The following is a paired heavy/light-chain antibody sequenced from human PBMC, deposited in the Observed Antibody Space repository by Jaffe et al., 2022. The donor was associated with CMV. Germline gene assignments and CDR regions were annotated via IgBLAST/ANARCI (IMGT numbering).Light chain of an antibody. CDR2: AAS. CDR3: QQYNSYPYT. V-gene: IGKV1D-16*01. CDR1: QGISSW. Sequence: DIQMTQSPSSLSASVGDRVTITCRASQGISSWLAWYQQKPEKAPKSLIYAASSLQSGVPSRFSGSGSGTDFTLTISSLQPEDFATYYCQQYNSYPYTFGQGTKLEIK. J-gene: IGKJ2*01.
Heavy chain of an antibody. J-gene: IGHJ6*02. V-gene: IGHV4-34*01. D-gene: IGHD2-15*01. CDR2: INHSGST. CDR1: GGSFSGYY. Sequence: QVQLQQWGAGLLKPSETLSLTCAVYGGSFSGYYWSWIRQPPGKGLEWIGEINHSGSTNYNPSLKSRVTISVDTSKNQFSLKLSSVTAADTAVYYCARVVGYCSGGSCPYYYYGMDVWGQGTTVTVSS. CDR3: ARVVGYCSGGSCPYYYYGMDV.